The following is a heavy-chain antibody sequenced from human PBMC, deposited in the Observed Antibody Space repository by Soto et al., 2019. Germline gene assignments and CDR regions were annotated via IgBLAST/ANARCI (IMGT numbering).Heavy chain of an antibody. D-gene: IGHD6-13*01. J-gene: IGHJ4*02. CDR1: GGTFSSYA. CDR2: IIPIFGTA. Sequence: WASVKVSCKASGGTFSSYAISWVRQAPGQGLEWMGGIIPIFGTANYAQKFQGRVTITADESTSTAYMELSSLRSEDTAVYYCARSFSSSWSGPFDYWGQGTMVTVSS. CDR3: ARSFSSSWSGPFDY. V-gene: IGHV1-69*13.